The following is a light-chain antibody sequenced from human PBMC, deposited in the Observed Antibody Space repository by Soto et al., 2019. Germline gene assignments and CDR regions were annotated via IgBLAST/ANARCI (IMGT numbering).Light chain of an antibody. J-gene: IGKJ1*01. Sequence: EIVLTQSPGTLSLSPGERATLSCRASQSVSAGYVAWYQRKPGQAPRLLIYGASNRATDIPVRFSASGSGTDFTLTIPSLEPEDFAVYICQQYAVSPPTFGLGTKVEFK. CDR2: GAS. CDR1: QSVSAGY. V-gene: IGKV3-20*01. CDR3: QQYAVSPPT.